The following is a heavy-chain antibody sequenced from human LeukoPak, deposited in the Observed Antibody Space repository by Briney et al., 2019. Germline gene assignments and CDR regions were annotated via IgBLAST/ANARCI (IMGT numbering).Heavy chain of an antibody. CDR2: LRYDGSNK. CDR3: AKDIRELRAAFDY. V-gene: IGHV3-30*02. D-gene: IGHD1-26*01. Sequence: GGLGLSRAASGFTLSSYGMHWGRQGPGKGREGVAFLRYDGSNKYYADSVKGRFTISRDNSKNTLYLQMNSLRAEDTAVYYCAKDIRELRAAFDYWGQGTLVTVSS. J-gene: IGHJ4*02. CDR1: GFTLSSYG.